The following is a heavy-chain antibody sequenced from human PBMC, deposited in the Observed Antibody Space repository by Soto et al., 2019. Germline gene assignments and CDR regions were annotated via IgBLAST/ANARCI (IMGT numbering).Heavy chain of an antibody. CDR2: INVYNDRT. D-gene: IGHD4-17*01. V-gene: IGHV1-18*01. CDR1: GYSFTSYS. CDR3: AREGGYGDYQDAAFDI. J-gene: IGHJ3*02. Sequence: ASVKVSGEASGYSFTSYSISWVRQAPGQGLEWMGWINVYNDRTNYAQNLQGRLTLTTDRPTTTAYMELRSLRPDDTAVYYCAREGGYGDYQDAAFDIWG.